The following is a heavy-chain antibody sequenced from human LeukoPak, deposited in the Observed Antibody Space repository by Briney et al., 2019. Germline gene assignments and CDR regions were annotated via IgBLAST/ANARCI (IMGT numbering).Heavy chain of an antibody. Sequence: SQTLSLTCTVSGGSISSGSYYWSWIRQPAGKGLEWIGRMSPSGSTNYNPSLKSRVTISVDTSKSQFSLQLSSVTAADTAVYYCARVSSSWPHYYFDYWGQGTRVTASS. CDR1: GGSISSGSYY. V-gene: IGHV4-61*02. CDR2: MSPSGST. J-gene: IGHJ4*02. D-gene: IGHD6-13*01. CDR3: ARVSSSWPHYYFDY.